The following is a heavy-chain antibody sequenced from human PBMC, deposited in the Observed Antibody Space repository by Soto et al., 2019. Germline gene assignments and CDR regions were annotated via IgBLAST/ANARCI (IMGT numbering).Heavy chain of an antibody. CDR1: GFTFRDYW. J-gene: IGHJ4*02. Sequence: EVFLVESGGGLVQPGGSLRLSCAASGFTFRDYWMSWVRQAPGKGLEWVANIKQDVSEKYYADSVKGRFTISRDNAKNSLYLQMNSLTAEDTAVYYCARVWAGAVYWGQGTLVTVSS. CDR3: ARVWAGAVY. D-gene: IGHD6-19*01. V-gene: IGHV3-7*01. CDR2: IKQDVSEK.